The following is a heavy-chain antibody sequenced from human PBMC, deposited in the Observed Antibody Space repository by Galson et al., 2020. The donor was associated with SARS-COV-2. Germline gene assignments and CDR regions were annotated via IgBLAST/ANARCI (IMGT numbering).Heavy chain of an antibody. D-gene: IGHD2-15*01. CDR1: GFAFTSYA. CDR3: ARGWLSAGPNGMDV. CDR2: ISSGGDDI. Sequence: GGSLRLSCAASGFAFTSYAMNWVRQAPGKGLEWVAFISSGGDDIYFADSLKGRFAFSRDNTKSLLHLQMNSLRAEDTAVYYCARGWLSAGPNGMDVWGKWTTVTVAS. J-gene: IGHJ6*04. V-gene: IGHV3-21*01.